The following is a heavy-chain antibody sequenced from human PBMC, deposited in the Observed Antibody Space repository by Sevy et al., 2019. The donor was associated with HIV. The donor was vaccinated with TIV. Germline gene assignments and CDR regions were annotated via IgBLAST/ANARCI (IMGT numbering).Heavy chain of an antibody. Sequence: GGSLRLSCAASGFTFSTYAMHWVRQAPGKGLEWVAVISYDGGTKFYADSVKGRFTISRDNPKNTLFVQMNSLRAEDTAVYYCARDDGYTINWYPGYWGQGTLVTVSS. J-gene: IGHJ4*02. CDR2: ISYDGGTK. CDR3: ARDDGYTINWYPGY. D-gene: IGHD3-16*01. V-gene: IGHV3-30*04. CDR1: GFTFSTYA.